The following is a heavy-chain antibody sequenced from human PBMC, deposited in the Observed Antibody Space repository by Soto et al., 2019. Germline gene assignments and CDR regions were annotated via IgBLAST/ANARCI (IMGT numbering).Heavy chain of an antibody. CDR3: ARTISGYYFDS. Sequence: QVQLQESGPGLVKPSETLSLTCTVSGGSISYHYWSWIRQTPGKGLEWIGYVYYSGTSQYNPSLASRVTISVDSSNNQFSLKLSSVTTADTAVYYCARTISGYYFDSWGQGTLVTVSS. D-gene: IGHD3-22*01. J-gene: IGHJ4*02. V-gene: IGHV4-59*11. CDR1: GGSISYHY. CDR2: VYYSGTS.